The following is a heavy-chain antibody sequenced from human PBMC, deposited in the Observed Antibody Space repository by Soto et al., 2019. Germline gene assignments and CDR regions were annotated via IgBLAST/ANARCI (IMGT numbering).Heavy chain of an antibody. CDR3: AKSGGAEYSSSSPSDYYGMDV. Sequence: GGSLRLSCAASGFTFSSYGMHWVRQAPGKGLEWVAVISYDGSNKYYADSVKGRFTISRDNSKNTLYLQMNSLRAEDTAVYYCAKSGGAEYSSSSPSDYYGMDVWGQGTTVTVSS. D-gene: IGHD6-6*01. J-gene: IGHJ6*02. CDR1: GFTFSSYG. V-gene: IGHV3-30*18. CDR2: ISYDGSNK.